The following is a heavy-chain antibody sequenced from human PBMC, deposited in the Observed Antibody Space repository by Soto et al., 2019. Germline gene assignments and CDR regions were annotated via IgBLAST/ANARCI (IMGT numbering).Heavy chain of an antibody. CDR1: GFTFSSYS. D-gene: IGHD3-10*01. CDR3: SKWSGFGDA. V-gene: IGHV3-23*01. CDR2: ISGSGGKT. J-gene: IGHJ5*02. Sequence: EVQLTESGGGLVQPGGSLRLSCAASGFTFSSYSMTWVRQAPGKGLEWVSGISGSGGKTWYADSVKGRFTISRDNSKNTLFLQMNSLRAEDTAVYFCSKWSGFGDAWGQGTLVTVSS.